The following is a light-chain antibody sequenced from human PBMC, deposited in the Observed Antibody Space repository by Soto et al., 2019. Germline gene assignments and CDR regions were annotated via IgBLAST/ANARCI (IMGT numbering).Light chain of an antibody. J-gene: IGLJ2*01. CDR2: SNN. CDR3: AAWDDSLSGVV. Sequence: QSVLTQPPSASGTPGQRVTISCSGSTSNIGSTTVNWYQQLPGTAPKLLIYSNNQRPSGVPDRLSGSKSGTSASLAISGLQSEDDADYYCAAWDDSLSGVVFGGGTKLTVL. CDR1: TSNIGSTT. V-gene: IGLV1-44*01.